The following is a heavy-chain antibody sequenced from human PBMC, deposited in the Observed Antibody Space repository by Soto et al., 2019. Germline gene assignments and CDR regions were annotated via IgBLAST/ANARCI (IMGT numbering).Heavy chain of an antibody. D-gene: IGHD3-22*01. CDR3: ARIQRISMIVVSKPYFDY. V-gene: IGHV2-26*01. Sequence: QVTLKESGPVLVKPTETLTLTCTVSGFSLSSPRMGVSWIRQPPGKALEWLAHIFSNDEKSYSTSLKRRLTISRDTSKRQVVLTMTNMDPVDTATYYCARIQRISMIVVSKPYFDYWGQGALVTVSS. J-gene: IGHJ4*02. CDR1: GFSLSSPRMG. CDR2: IFSNDEK.